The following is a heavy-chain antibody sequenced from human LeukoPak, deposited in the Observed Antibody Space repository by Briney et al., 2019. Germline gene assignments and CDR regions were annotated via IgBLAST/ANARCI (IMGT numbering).Heavy chain of an antibody. J-gene: IGHJ4*02. V-gene: IGHV3-30-3*01. CDR1: GFTFSSYA. Sequence: GGSLRLSCAASGFTFSSYAMHWVRQAPGKGLEWVAVISYDGSNKYYADSVKGRFTISRDNSKNTLYLQMNSLRAEDTAVYYCARDGGVLRFLEWLSKYYFDYWGQGTLVTVSS. D-gene: IGHD3-3*01. CDR2: ISYDGSNK. CDR3: ARDGGVLRFLEWLSKYYFDY.